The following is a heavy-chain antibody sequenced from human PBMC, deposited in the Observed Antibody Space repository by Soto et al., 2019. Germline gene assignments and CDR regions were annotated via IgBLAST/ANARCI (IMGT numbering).Heavy chain of an antibody. CDR3: SRDLDPTGTTDC. J-gene: IGHJ4*02. CDR2: VYHSGDT. D-gene: IGHD1-1*01. Sequence: QVQLQESGPGLVKPSGTLSLTCAVSGGSVSSNNWWSWVRQPPGKGLEWIGEVYHSGDTRYNPSFNARATISVDKSKNQFSLRLSSVTAADTAIYYCSRDLDPTGTTDCWGEGTLVTVSS. CDR1: GGSVSSNNW. V-gene: IGHV4-4*02.